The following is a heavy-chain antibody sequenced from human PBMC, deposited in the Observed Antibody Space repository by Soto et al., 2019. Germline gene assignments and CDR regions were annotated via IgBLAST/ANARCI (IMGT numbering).Heavy chain of an antibody. D-gene: IGHD6-25*01. J-gene: IGHJ6*02. Sequence: PSETLSLTCNVSGGSIYTYYWSWIRQSPGKGLECIGYIYYSVNTYYNPSIKSRVTISVDTSKKQFSLTLTAVTEADTTVYYCARYSSDWVQTGGMDVWGQGTTVTVSS. V-gene: IGHV4-59*01. CDR3: ARYSSDWVQTGGMDV. CDR1: GGSIYTYY. CDR2: IYYSVNT.